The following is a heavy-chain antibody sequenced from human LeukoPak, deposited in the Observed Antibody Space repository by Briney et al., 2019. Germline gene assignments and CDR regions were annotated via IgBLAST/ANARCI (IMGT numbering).Heavy chain of an antibody. J-gene: IGHJ4*02. CDR1: GDSIISGDYY. Sequence: SETLSLTCTVSGDSIISGDYYWTWIRQPPGKGLEWIGYIYYNGITYYNPSLKSRVIISVDQPKKQFSLKLSSVTAADTAVYYCAGAVTGYYLSHYYFPYWGRGTLVTVSS. CDR3: AGAVTGYYLSHYYFPY. CDR2: IYYNGIT. D-gene: IGHD3-9*01. V-gene: IGHV4-30-4*01.